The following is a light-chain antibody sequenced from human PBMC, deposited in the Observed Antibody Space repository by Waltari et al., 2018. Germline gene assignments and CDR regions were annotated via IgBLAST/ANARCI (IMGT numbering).Light chain of an antibody. Sequence: QLVLTQSPSASASLGASVKLTCTLSSGLSSNVIAWLQQQPEKGPRYLMKVTSDGSHSKGDGIPDRFSGASSGAERYLTLSRLQSEDEAEYYCQTGGHGTWVFGGGTKLTVL. J-gene: IGLJ3*02. V-gene: IGLV4-69*01. CDR1: SGLSSNV. CDR2: VTSDGSH. CDR3: QTGGHGTWV.